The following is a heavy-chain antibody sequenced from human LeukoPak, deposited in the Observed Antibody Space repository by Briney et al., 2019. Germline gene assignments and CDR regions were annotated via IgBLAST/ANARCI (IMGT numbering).Heavy chain of an antibody. J-gene: IGHJ4*02. CDR1: GYSISRGYY. V-gene: IGHV4-38-2*01. CDR3: ATAVVITPFDY. D-gene: IGHD3-22*01. CDR2: IHHSGDS. Sequence: SGTLSLTCAVSGYSISRGYYRGWIRQSPGTGLEWIGIIHHSGDSYYNPSLKSRDTISEDTSKIQFSLKLSSMSAADTAVYYCATAVVITPFDYWGQGILVTVSS.